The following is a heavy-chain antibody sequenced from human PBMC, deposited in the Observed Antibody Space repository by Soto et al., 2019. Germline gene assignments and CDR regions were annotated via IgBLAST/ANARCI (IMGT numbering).Heavy chain of an antibody. V-gene: IGHV3-21*01. Sequence: PGGSLRLSCAASGFTFSSYSMNWVRQAPGKGLEWVSSISSSSSYIYYADSVKGRFTISRDNAKNSLYLQMNSLRAEDTAVYYCARDCINDYGDYIGSHCYYYMDVWGKGTTVTVSS. CDR3: ARDCINDYGDYIGSHCYYYMDV. CDR1: GFTFSSYS. D-gene: IGHD4-17*01. J-gene: IGHJ6*03. CDR2: ISSSSSYI.